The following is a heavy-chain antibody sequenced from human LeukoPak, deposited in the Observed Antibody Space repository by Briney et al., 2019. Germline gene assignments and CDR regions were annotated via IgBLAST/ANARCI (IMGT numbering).Heavy chain of an antibody. Sequence: SETLSLTCTVSGGSISSYYWSWIRQPPGKGLEWIGYIYYSGSTNYNPSLKSRVTISVDTSKNQFSLKLSSVTAADTAVYYCARHSSVGVPVRAHPWGQGTLVTVSS. CDR3: ARHSSVGVPVRAHP. J-gene: IGHJ5*02. CDR1: GGSISSYY. D-gene: IGHD6-25*01. CDR2: IYYSGST. V-gene: IGHV4-59*08.